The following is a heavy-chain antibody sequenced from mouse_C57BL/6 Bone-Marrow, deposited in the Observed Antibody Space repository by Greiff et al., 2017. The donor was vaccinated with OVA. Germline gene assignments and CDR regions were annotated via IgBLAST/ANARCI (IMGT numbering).Heavy chain of an antibody. CDR1: GFTFSDYY. Sequence: EVQVVESEGGLVQPGSSMKLSCTASGFTFSDYYMAWVRQVPEKGLEWVANINYDGSSTYYLDSLKSRFNISRDNAKNILYLQMSSLKSEDTATYYCARDSYYSNFDYAMDYWGQGTSVTVSS. J-gene: IGHJ4*01. D-gene: IGHD2-5*01. V-gene: IGHV5-16*01. CDR2: INYDGSST. CDR3: ARDSYYSNFDYAMDY.